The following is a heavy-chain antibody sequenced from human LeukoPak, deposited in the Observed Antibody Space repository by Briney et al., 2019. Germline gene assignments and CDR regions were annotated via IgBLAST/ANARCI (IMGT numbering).Heavy chain of an antibody. J-gene: IGHJ6*02. D-gene: IGHD6-19*01. CDR1: GFTVSDNY. V-gene: IGHV3-66*01. CDR2: VYSGGLI. Sequence: GGSLRLSCAASGFTVSDNYMSWVRQAPGKGLEWVSTVYSGGLIYYADPVKGRFTISRDNSKNTLYLQMSSLRAEDTAVYYCVRDRWPGLGDFWGQGTTVTVSS. CDR3: VRDRWPGLGDF.